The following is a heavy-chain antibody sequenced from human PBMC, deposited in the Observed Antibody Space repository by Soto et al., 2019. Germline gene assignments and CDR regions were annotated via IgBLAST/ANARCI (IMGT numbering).Heavy chain of an antibody. CDR1: GFTFSSYA. CDR2: IGGSDGRT. CDR3: AKTIAVVPGALFDYFDY. J-gene: IGHJ4*02. Sequence: EVQLLESGGGLVQSEGSLRLSCAASGFTFSSYAMTWVRQAPGKGLEWVSGIGGSDGRTYYADSVRGRFTISRDNFGNTLYLQMNSLRVEDTAIYYCAKTIAVVPGALFDYFDYWGQGTLVTVST. V-gene: IGHV3-23*01. D-gene: IGHD2-2*01.